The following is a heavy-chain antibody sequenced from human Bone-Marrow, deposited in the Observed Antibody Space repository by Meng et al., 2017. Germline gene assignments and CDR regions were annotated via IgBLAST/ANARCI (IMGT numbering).Heavy chain of an antibody. V-gene: IGHV4-4*07. CDR3: ARTPQIAAAGLLVDY. D-gene: IGHD6-13*01. CDR2: IYTSGST. CDR1: GGSISSYY. J-gene: IGHJ4*02. Sequence: SETLSLTCTVSGGSISSYYWSWIRQPAGKGLEWIGRIYTSGSTNYNPSLKSRATMSVDTSKNQFSLKLSSVTAADTAVYYCARTPQIAAAGLLVDYWGQGTLVTVSS.